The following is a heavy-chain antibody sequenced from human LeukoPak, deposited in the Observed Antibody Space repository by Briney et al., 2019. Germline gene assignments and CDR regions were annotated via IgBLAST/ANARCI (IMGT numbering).Heavy chain of an antibody. CDR3: AKDLHYGSGSYYTGRYYYYYYGMDV. Sequence: VRLFCAAWGFPLDDFAMLGAREAPGRAGVGVSDISWNSGSIGYVDSVKGRFPISRDNANHELYLQMNSLRDEATALYYCAKDLHYGSGSYYTGRYYYYYYGMDVWGQGTTVTVSS. CDR1: GFPLDDFA. V-gene: IGHV3-9*01. CDR2: ISWNSGSI. D-gene: IGHD3-10*01. J-gene: IGHJ6*02.